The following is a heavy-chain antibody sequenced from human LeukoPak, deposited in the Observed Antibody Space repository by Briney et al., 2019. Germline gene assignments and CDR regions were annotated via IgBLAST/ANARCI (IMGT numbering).Heavy chain of an antibody. CDR3: ASWSGYSK. J-gene: IGHJ4*02. CDR1: GYTFGTYD. D-gene: IGHD3-3*01. V-gene: IGHV1-8*01. Sequence: ASVKVSCEASGYTFGTYDINWVRQATGQGLEWMGWMNPNSGNTGYAQKFQGRVTTTRNISISTAYMELSSLRSEDTAVYYCASWSGYSKWGQGTLVTVSS. CDR2: MNPNSGNT.